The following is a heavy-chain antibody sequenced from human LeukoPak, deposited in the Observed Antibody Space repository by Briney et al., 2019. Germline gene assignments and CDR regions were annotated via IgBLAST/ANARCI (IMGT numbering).Heavy chain of an antibody. CDR3: ARVESSGWYNFDY. CDR1: GFTFSSYG. Sequence: GGSLRLSCAASGFTFSSYGMHWVRQAPGKGLEWVAVIWYDGSNKYYADSVKGRFTISRDNSKNTLYLQMNSLRAEDTAVYYCARVESSGWYNFDYWDQGTLVTVSS. J-gene: IGHJ4*02. D-gene: IGHD6-19*01. V-gene: IGHV3-33*01. CDR2: IWYDGSNK.